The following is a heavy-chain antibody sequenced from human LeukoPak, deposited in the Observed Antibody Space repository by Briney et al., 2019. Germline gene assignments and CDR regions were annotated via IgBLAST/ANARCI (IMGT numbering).Heavy chain of an antibody. D-gene: IGHD3-16*01. CDR1: GFTFSNAW. J-gene: IGHJ4*02. CDR2: IKSKTDGGTT. Sequence: WGSLRLSCAASGFTFSNAWMSWVRQAPGKGLEWVGRIKSKTDGGTTDYAAPVKGRFTISRDDSKNTLYLQMNSLKTEDTAVYYCTTDESRLSRGNYWGQGTLVTVSS. CDR3: TTDESRLSRGNY. V-gene: IGHV3-15*01.